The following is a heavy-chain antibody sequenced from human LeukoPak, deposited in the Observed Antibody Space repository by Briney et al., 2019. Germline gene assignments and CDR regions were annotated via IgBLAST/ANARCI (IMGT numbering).Heavy chain of an antibody. CDR2: IVVGSGNT. J-gene: IGHJ3*02. Sequence: SVKVSCKASGFTFTSSAVQWVRQARGQRLEWIGWIVVGSGNTNYAQKFQERVTITRDMSTSTAYMELSSLRSEDTAVYYCAARADSSGYYVWAFDIWGQGTMVTVSS. V-gene: IGHV1-58*01. CDR3: AARADSSGYYVWAFDI. D-gene: IGHD3-22*01. CDR1: GFTFTSSA.